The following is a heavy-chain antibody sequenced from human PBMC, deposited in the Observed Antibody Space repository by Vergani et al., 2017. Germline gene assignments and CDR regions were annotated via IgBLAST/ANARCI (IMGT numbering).Heavy chain of an antibody. CDR1: GGSISTNNW. CDR3: ARDRGLDGDYHFDY. Sequence: QVQLQESGPGLVKPPGTLSLTCAVSGGSISTNNWWSWVRQPPGKGLEWIGEIYHSGNTNYNPSLKSRVTISVDESKNQFSLKLISVTAADTAVYYCARDRGLDGDYHFDYWGQGILVTVSS. D-gene: IGHD3-10*01. CDR2: IYHSGNT. J-gene: IGHJ4*02. V-gene: IGHV4-4*03.